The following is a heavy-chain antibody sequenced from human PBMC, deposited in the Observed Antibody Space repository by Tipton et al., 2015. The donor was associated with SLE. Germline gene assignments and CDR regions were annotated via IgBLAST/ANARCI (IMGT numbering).Heavy chain of an antibody. CDR1: GGSFSGYY. D-gene: IGHD3-3*01. Sequence: GLVKPSETLSLTCAVYGGSFSGYYWSWIRQPPGKGLEWIGEINHSGSTNYNPSLKSRVTISVDTSKNQFSLKLSSVTAADTAVYYCARSDDAFDIWGQGTMVTVSS. J-gene: IGHJ3*02. CDR3: ARSDDAFDI. CDR2: INHSGST. V-gene: IGHV4-34*01.